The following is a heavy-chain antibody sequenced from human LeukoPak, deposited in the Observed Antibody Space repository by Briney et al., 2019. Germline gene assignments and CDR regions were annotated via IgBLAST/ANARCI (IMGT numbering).Heavy chain of an antibody. CDR1: GFTFSSYA. CDR2: ISYDGSNK. CDR3: ARGGSYLSAFDI. Sequence: GGSLRLSCAASGFTFSSYAMHWVRQAPGKGLEWVAVISYDGSNKYYADSVKGRFTISRNNSKNTLYLQMNSLRAEDTAVYYCARGGSYLSAFDIWGQGTMVTVSS. J-gene: IGHJ3*02. V-gene: IGHV3-30*14. D-gene: IGHD1-26*01.